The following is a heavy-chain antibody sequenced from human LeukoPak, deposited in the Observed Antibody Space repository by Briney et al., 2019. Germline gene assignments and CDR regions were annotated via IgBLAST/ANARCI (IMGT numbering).Heavy chain of an antibody. CDR2: IYYSGST. Sequence: SETLSLTCTVSGGSISSYYWGWIRQPPGKGPEWIGSIYYSGSTYYNPSLKSRVTISVDTSKNQFSLKLSSVTAADTAVYYCARRANTWFDPWGQGTLVTVSS. D-gene: IGHD2/OR15-2a*01. J-gene: IGHJ5*02. V-gene: IGHV4-39*01. CDR1: GGSISSYY. CDR3: ARRANTWFDP.